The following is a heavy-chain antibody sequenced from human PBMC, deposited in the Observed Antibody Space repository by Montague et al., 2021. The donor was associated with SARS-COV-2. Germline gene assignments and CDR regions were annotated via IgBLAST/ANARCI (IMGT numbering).Heavy chain of an antibody. CDR3: ASPRGPSYYDILTGSAFDY. CDR2: ISYDGSNK. CDR1: GFTFSSYA. Sequence: SLRLSCAASGFTFSSYAMHWVRQAPGKGLEWVAVISYDGSNKYYADSEKGRFTISRDNSKNTLYLQMNSLRAEDTAVYYCASPRGPSYYDILTGSAFDYWGQGTLVTVSS. V-gene: IGHV3-30-3*01. D-gene: IGHD3-9*01. J-gene: IGHJ4*02.